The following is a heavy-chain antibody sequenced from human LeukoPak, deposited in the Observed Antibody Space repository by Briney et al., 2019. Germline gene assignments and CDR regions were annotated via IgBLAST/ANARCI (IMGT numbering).Heavy chain of an antibody. V-gene: IGHV3-48*04. J-gene: IGHJ2*01. Sequence: TGGSLRLSCAASGFTFSSYSMNWVRQAPGKGLEWVSYISSSSSTIYYADSVKGRFTISRDNAKNSLYLQMNSLRAEDTAVYYCARDRKAVTQPYWYFDLWGRGTLVTVSS. D-gene: IGHD4-17*01. CDR2: ISSSSSTI. CDR1: GFTFSSYS. CDR3: ARDRKAVTQPYWYFDL.